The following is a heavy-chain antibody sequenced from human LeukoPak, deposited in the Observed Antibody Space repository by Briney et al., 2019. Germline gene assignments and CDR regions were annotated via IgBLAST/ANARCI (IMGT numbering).Heavy chain of an antibody. Sequence: PGGSLRLSCAASGFTFSSYGMHWVRQAPGKGLEWVAVISYDGSNKYYADSVKGRFTISRDNSKNTLHLQMNSLRAEDTAVYYCAKDGLATVNLYFQHWGQGTLVTVSS. CDR3: AKDGLATVNLYFQH. CDR2: ISYDGSNK. CDR1: GFTFSSYG. V-gene: IGHV3-30*18. D-gene: IGHD4-17*01. J-gene: IGHJ1*01.